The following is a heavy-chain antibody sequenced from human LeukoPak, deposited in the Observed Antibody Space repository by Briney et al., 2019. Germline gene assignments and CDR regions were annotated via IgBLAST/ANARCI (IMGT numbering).Heavy chain of an antibody. CDR2: INHSGST. D-gene: IGHD1-7*01. J-gene: IGHJ4*02. CDR1: GESLNSYY. V-gene: IGHV4-34*01. CDR3: ARGLKRHNWNYFLVEHYFDY. Sequence: SETLSLTCAVYGESLNSYYWSWIRQPPGKGLEWIGEINHSGSTNYNPSLKSRVTISVDTSKNQFSLKLSSVTAADTAVYYCARGLKRHNWNYFLVEHYFDYWGQGTLVTVSS.